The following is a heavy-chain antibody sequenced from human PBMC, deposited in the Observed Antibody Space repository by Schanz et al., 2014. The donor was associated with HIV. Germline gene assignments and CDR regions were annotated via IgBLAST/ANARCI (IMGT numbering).Heavy chain of an antibody. Sequence: EVQLLESGGGLVQPGGSLRLSCAASGFTFSSYAMSWVRQAPGKGLEWVSAISGSGGSTYYADSVKGRFTISRDNSKNTLYLQMNSLRAEDTAVYYCARGGGSGSYFAGYHFDYWGQGTLVTVSS. D-gene: IGHD1-26*01. V-gene: IGHV3-23*01. J-gene: IGHJ4*02. CDR3: ARGGGSGSYFAGYHFDY. CDR2: ISGSGGST. CDR1: GFTFSSYA.